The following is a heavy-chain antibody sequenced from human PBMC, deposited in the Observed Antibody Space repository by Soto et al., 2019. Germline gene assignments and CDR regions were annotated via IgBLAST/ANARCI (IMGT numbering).Heavy chain of an antibody. J-gene: IGHJ5*02. CDR3: ARPFNLVDTAMVTARGWFDP. Sequence: SDTLSLTCAVYGGSFSGYYWSWIRQPPGKGLEWIGEINHSGSTNYNPSLKSRVTISVDTSKNQFSLKLSSVTAADTAVYYCARPFNLVDTAMVTARGWFDPWGQGTLVTVSS. CDR2: INHSGST. V-gene: IGHV4-34*01. D-gene: IGHD5-18*01. CDR1: GGSFSGYY.